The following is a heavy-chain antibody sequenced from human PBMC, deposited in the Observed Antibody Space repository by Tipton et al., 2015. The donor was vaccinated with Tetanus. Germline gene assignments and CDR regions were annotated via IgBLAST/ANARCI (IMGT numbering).Heavy chain of an antibody. CDR3: AGRLGLIRPIDP. CDR1: GGSLSRYY. CDR2: VDDSGST. Sequence: TLSLTCAVYGGSLSRYYWTWIRQPPGKGLEWIGEVDDSGSTNYSPSLKSRVTISLDTSKNEFSLTLSSVTAADTAVYYCAGRLGLIRPIDPWGQGTQVIVSS. J-gene: IGHJ5*02. D-gene: IGHD3-16*01. V-gene: IGHV4-34*01.